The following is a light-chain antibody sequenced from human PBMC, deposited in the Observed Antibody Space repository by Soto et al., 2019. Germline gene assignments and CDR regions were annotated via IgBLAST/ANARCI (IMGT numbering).Light chain of an antibody. CDR3: AAWDDSLSGGV. V-gene: IGLV1-47*02. CDR2: SND. CDR1: SFNIGFNY. J-gene: IGLJ1*01. Sequence: QSVLTQPPSASGTPGQTVTISCSGSSFNIGFNYVYWYQQLPGMAPKLLIHSNDERPSGVPDRFSGSKSGTSASLAISGLRSEDEDEYYCAAWDDSLSGGVFGTGTKLTVL.